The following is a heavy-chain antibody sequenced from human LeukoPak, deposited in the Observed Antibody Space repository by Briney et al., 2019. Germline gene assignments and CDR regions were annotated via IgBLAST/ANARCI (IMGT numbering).Heavy chain of an antibody. CDR2: VSSHGNDG. CDR3: TRDASNFNDFDY. Sequence: GGSLRLSCAASGFTFSSYNMNWVRQAPGKGLEWLAVVSSHGNDGYYADSVKGRFTISRDNSKSTLYLQIDSLRPDDTAIYYCTRDASNFNDFDYWGQGTLVTVSS. V-gene: IGHV3-30*01. CDR1: GFTFSSYN. J-gene: IGHJ4*02. D-gene: IGHD5-24*01.